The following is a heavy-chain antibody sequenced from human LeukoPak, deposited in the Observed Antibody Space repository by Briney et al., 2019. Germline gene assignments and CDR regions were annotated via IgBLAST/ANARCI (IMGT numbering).Heavy chain of an antibody. V-gene: IGHV4-59*01. J-gene: IGHJ4*02. Sequence: SETLSLTCTVSGGSISSYYWTWIRQPPGKGLEWIGSLYYSGSTNYNPSLKSRVTISVDTSKNQFSLKLSSVTAADTAGYYCARRHVEYSSSSDPYYFDYWGQGTLVTVSS. CDR2: LYYSGST. CDR3: ARRHVEYSSSSDPYYFDY. CDR1: GGSISSYY. D-gene: IGHD6-6*01.